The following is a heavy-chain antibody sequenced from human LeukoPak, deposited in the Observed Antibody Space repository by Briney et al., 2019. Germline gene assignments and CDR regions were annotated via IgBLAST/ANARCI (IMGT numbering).Heavy chain of an antibody. CDR2: ISSSSSYI. Sequence: KAGGSLRLSCAASGFTFSSYAMSWVRQAPGKGLEWVSSISSSSSYIYYADSVKGRFTISRDNAKNSLYLQMNSLRAEDTAVYYCAKDPPTQEFESVTTHFDYWGQGTLVTVSS. CDR3: AKDPPTQEFESVTTHFDY. D-gene: IGHD1-1*01. CDR1: GFTFSSYA. J-gene: IGHJ4*02. V-gene: IGHV3-21*04.